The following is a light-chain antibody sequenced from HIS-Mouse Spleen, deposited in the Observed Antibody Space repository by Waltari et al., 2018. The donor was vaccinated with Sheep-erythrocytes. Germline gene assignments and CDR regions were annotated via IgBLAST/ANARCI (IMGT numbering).Light chain of an antibody. CDR1: SSDVGGYNY. Sequence: QSALTQPPSASGSPGQSVTISCTGTSSDVGGYNYFSWYHQPPGKAPKLMIYEVSRRPSGVPDRFSGSKSGNAASLTVSGLQAEDEADYFCSSYAGSNNWVFGGGTKLTVL. CDR2: EVS. J-gene: IGLJ3*02. V-gene: IGLV2-8*01. CDR3: SSYAGSNNWV.